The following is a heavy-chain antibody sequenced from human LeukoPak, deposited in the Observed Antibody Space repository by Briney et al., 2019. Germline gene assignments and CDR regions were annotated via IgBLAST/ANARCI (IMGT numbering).Heavy chain of an antibody. D-gene: IGHD6-13*01. V-gene: IGHV3-23*01. Sequence: PGGSLRLSCAASGFTFSSYAMSWVRQAPGKGLEWVSAISGSGGSTYYADSVKGRFTISRDNSKNTLYLQMNSLRAEDTAVYYCAKDPSPSIAAASLLGFDPWGQGTLVTVSS. J-gene: IGHJ5*02. CDR2: ISGSGGST. CDR1: GFTFSSYA. CDR3: AKDPSPSIAAASLLGFDP.